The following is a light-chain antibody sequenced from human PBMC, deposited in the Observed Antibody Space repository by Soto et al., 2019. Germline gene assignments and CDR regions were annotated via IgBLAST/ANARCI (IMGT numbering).Light chain of an antibody. J-gene: IGKJ3*01. CDR1: QSVSSY. CDR2: DAS. CDR3: QQRSNWPPIT. V-gene: IGKV3-11*01. Sequence: EIVLTQSPGTLSLSPGERATLSCRASQSVSSYLALYQQKPGKAPRLLIYDASTRATGIPDRFSGSGSGTDFTLTISSLEPEDFAVYYCQQRSNWPPITFGPGTKVDI.